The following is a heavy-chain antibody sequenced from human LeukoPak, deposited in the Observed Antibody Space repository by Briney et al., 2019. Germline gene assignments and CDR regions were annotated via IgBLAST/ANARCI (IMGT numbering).Heavy chain of an antibody. V-gene: IGHV1-2*02. CDR1: GYTFTGYY. CDR3: ARGVLAGYDSSGYPFYNRFDP. J-gene: IGHJ5*02. Sequence: ASVKVSCKASGYTFTGYYMHWVRQAPGQGLEWMGWINHNSGVTNYAQTFQGRVTMTRDTSISTAYMELSGLRSDDTAVYYCARGVLAGYDSSGYPFYNRFDPWGQGTLVTVSS. CDR2: INHNSGVT. D-gene: IGHD3-22*01.